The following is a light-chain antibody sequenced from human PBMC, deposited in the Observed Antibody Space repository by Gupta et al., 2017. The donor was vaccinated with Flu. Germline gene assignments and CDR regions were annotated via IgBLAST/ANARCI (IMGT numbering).Light chain of an antibody. CDR3: QQYYVWPPLT. CDR1: QNVNGN. Sequence: EIVLTQSPATLSVSPGERVSLSCRASQNVNGNLAWYQQKPGQPPRLLIYGASTRAAGVPARFSGNGSGTDFTLTVSSLQSEDSAVYFCQQYYVWPPLTFGGGTKLQI. J-gene: IGKJ4*01. CDR2: GAS. V-gene: IGKV3-15*01.